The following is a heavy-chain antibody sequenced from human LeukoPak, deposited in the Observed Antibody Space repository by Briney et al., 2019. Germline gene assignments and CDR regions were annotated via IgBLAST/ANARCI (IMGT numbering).Heavy chain of an antibody. V-gene: IGHV3-23*01. D-gene: IGHD2-2*02. Sequence: PGGSLRLSCAASGFTFSSYAMSWVRQAPGKGLEWVSAISGSGGSTYYADSVKGRFTISRDNSKNSLYLQMNSLRAEDTAVYYCASEGSEYPGFDYWGQGTLVTVSS. J-gene: IGHJ4*02. CDR3: ASEGSEYPGFDY. CDR1: GFTFSSYA. CDR2: ISGSGGST.